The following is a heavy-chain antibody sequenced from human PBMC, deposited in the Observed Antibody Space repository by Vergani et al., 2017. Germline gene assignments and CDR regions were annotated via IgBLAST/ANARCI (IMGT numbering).Heavy chain of an antibody. D-gene: IGHD1-1*01. Sequence: QVRLEESGPGLVKPSETLSLTCSVSGYSIGSGFYWAWIRQSPGEGLQWLTSIHNRGKTYHNPSLKSRVSVSLDTSKNRFSLNLTSVTATDTAVYYCARANNWGGAFDIWGQGTMVTVSS. CDR3: ARANNWGGAFDI. CDR2: IHNRGKT. CDR1: GYSIGSGFY. V-gene: IGHV4-38-2*02. J-gene: IGHJ3*02.